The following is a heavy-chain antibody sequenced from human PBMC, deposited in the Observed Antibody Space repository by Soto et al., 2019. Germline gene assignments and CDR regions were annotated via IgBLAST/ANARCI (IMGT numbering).Heavy chain of an antibody. D-gene: IGHD2-15*01. J-gene: IGHJ4*02. CDR1: GGSVSSAGYY. CDR2: IYYSGST. Sequence: PSETLSLTCTVSGGSVSSAGYYWSWIRQHPGGGLEWIGYIYYSGSTDYNPSLKSRVTISVDMSKNQFPLKLRSVTAADTAVYYCARDMSGYCSGGSCYSGIDYWGQGTLVTVSS. V-gene: IGHV4-31*03. CDR3: ARDMSGYCSGGSCYSGIDY.